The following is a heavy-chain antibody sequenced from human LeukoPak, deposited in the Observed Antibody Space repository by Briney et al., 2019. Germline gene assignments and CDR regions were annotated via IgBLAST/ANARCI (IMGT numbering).Heavy chain of an antibody. J-gene: IGHJ5*02. CDR3: AKVAIFGVVTTFEP. V-gene: IGHV3-73*01. CDR1: GFTFSDSS. CDR2: IRSKANSYAT. Sequence: GGSLRLSCAASGFTFSDSSMHRVRQASGKGLEWVGRIRSKANSYATAYAASVKGRFTISRDDSKNTAYLQMNSLRAEDTAVYYCAKVAIFGVVTTFEPWGQGTLVTGSS. D-gene: IGHD3-3*01.